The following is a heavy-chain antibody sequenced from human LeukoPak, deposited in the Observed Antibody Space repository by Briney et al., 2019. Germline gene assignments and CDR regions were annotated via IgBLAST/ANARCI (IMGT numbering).Heavy chain of an antibody. CDR2: ITSSSSYI. Sequence: GGSLRLSCAASGFTFSSYSMNWVRQAPGKGREWVSSITSSSSYIYYADSVKGRFTISRDNAKTSLYLQMNSLRAEDTAVYYCARTSDDYGDYTYYFDSWGQGALVAVSS. J-gene: IGHJ4*02. D-gene: IGHD4-17*01. CDR1: GFTFSSYS. V-gene: IGHV3-21*01. CDR3: ARTSDDYGDYTYYFDS.